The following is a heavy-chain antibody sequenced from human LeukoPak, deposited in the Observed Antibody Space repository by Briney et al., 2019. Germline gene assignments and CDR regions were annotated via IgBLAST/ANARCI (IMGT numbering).Heavy chain of an antibody. V-gene: IGHV3-30*03. Sequence: PAGSLRLSCAASGFTFSSYGMHWVRQAPGKGLEWVAVIPYDGSNKYYADSVKGRFTISRDNSKSTLYLQMNSLRAEDTAVYYCARGGWELSYWGQGTLVTVSS. D-gene: IGHD1-26*01. J-gene: IGHJ4*02. CDR2: IPYDGSNK. CDR3: ARGGWELSY. CDR1: GFTFSSYG.